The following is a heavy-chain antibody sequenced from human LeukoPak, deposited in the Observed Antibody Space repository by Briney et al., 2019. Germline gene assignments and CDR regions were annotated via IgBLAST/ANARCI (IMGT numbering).Heavy chain of an antibody. V-gene: IGHV3-23*01. CDR2: ISGSGGST. CDR3: AKDRTPDVLLWFGGPAGT. Sequence: PGGSLRLSCAASGFTFSSYAMSWVRQAPGQGLEWVSAISGSGGSTYYADSVKGRFTISRDNSKNPLYLQMNSLRAEDTAVYYCAKDRTPDVLLWFGGPAGTWGQGTLVTVSS. J-gene: IGHJ5*02. CDR1: GFTFSSYA. D-gene: IGHD3-10*01.